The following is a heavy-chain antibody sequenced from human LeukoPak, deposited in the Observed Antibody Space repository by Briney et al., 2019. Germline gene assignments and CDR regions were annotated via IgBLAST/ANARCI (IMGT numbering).Heavy chain of an antibody. J-gene: IGHJ5*02. Sequence: SETLSLTCTVSGGSISSYYWSWIRQPPGKGLEWIGYIYYSGSTNYNPSLKSRVTISVDTSKNQFSRKLSSVTAADTAVYYCARPRGYCSSTSCYDWFDPWGQGTLVTVSS. V-gene: IGHV4-59*08. CDR2: IYYSGST. CDR1: GGSISSYY. CDR3: ARPRGYCSSTSCYDWFDP. D-gene: IGHD2-2*01.